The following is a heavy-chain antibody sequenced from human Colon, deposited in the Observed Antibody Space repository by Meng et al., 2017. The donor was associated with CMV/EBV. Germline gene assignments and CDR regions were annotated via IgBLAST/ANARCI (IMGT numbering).Heavy chain of an antibody. V-gene: IGHV4-34*01. Sequence: VPWQQWGAGLLRPSETLSLTCTVYGGSLSGYYWTVRRQPRDKGLGWIWEIHHSGSTFYNPTINNRVSISVDTSKNKFSLNLRSVTAADTAVYYCSRGADPYKSGIYWGQGTLVTVSS. J-gene: IGHJ4*02. CDR1: GGSLSGYY. CDR2: IHHSGST. CDR3: SRGADPYKSGIY. D-gene: IGHD5-24*01.